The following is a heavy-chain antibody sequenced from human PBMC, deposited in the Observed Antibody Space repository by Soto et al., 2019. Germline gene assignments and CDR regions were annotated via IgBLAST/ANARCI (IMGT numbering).Heavy chain of an antibody. CDR3: AREQIGENHSPVYDPHPFDY. J-gene: IGHJ4*02. CDR1: GGSISSGGYY. CDR2: IYYSGST. D-gene: IGHD3-16*01. Sequence: QVQLQESGPGLVKPSQTLSLTCTVSGGSISSGGYYWSWIRQHPGKGLEWIGYIYYSGSTYYNPSLKSRVTISVDTSKNQFSLKLSSVTAADTAVYYCAREQIGENHSPVYDPHPFDYWGQGTLVTVSS. V-gene: IGHV4-31*03.